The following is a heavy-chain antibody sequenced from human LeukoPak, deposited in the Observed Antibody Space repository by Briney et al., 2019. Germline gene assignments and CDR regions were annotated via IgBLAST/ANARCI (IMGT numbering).Heavy chain of an antibody. J-gene: IGHJ4*02. CDR2: ISSSGRNT. V-gene: IGHV3-11*04. CDR1: GFTFSDYY. Sequence: GGSLRLSCAASGFTFSDYYMSWIRQAPGKGLEWVSHISSSGRNTYYADCSKGRFTISRDNAKNSLYLHMNSLRAEDTAVYYCARDSTSGGFDFWGQGTLVTVSS. D-gene: IGHD3-10*01. CDR3: ARDSTSGGFDF.